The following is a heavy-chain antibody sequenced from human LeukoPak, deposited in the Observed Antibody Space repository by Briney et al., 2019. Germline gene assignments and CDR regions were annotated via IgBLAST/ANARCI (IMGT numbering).Heavy chain of an antibody. CDR1: GGSISSYS. CDR2: FYTSGTT. V-gene: IGHV4-4*07. J-gene: IGHJ5*02. D-gene: IGHD6-13*01. CDR3: ARGSHQLVGNWFDP. Sequence: SETLSLTCSVSGGSISSYSWNWIRQPAGKGLEWIGRFYTSGTTNYNPSLKSRVTISVDTSKNQFSLKLSSVTAADTAVYYCARGSHQLVGNWFDPWGQGTLVTVSS.